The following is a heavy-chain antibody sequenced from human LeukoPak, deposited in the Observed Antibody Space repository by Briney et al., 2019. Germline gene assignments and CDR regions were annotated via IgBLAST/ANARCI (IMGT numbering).Heavy chain of an antibody. CDR2: IHYSGST. CDR3: ARRDASYYFDF. V-gene: IGHV4-39*01. Sequence: SETLTLTCTVSGASISSSSYYWGRIRQPPGKGLEWIGSIHYSGSTYYNPSRKSRVTISVDTSKNQFSLKLSSVTAADTAVYYCARRDASYYFDFWGQGTLVTVSS. CDR1: GASISSSSYY. J-gene: IGHJ4*02.